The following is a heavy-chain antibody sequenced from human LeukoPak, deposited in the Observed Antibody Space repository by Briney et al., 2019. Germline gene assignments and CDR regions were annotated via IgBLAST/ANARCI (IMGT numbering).Heavy chain of an antibody. CDR3: AKAGHSGYDSDYYGMDV. J-gene: IGHJ6*02. CDR1: GFTFSSYA. Sequence: QPGGSLRLSCAASGFTFSSYAMSWVRQAPGEGLEWVSAISGSGGSTYYADSVKGRFTISRDNSKNTLYLQINSLRAEDTAVYYCAKAGHSGYDSDYYGMDVWGQGTTVTVSS. V-gene: IGHV3-23*01. CDR2: ISGSGGST. D-gene: IGHD5-12*01.